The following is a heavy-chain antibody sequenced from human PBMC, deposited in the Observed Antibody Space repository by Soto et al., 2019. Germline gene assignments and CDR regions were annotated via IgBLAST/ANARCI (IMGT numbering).Heavy chain of an antibody. D-gene: IGHD3-10*01. Sequence: ASVKVSCKASGYTSTRSGISWVRQAPGQGLEWMGWISTYNGDTNYAQTFQGRVTMTRDTSISTAYMELSRLRSDDTAVYYCARDLSSSSGSSDYYYYYGMDVWGKGTTVTVSS. CDR1: GYTSTRSG. J-gene: IGHJ6*04. CDR2: ISTYNGDT. V-gene: IGHV1-18*01. CDR3: ARDLSSSSGSSDYYYYYGMDV.